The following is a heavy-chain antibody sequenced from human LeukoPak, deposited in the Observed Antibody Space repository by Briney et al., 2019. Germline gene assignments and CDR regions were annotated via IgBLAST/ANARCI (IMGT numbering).Heavy chain of an antibody. CDR2: ISSDGVTT. Sequence: EGSLRLSCSASGFTFSSYAMHWVRQAPGKGLEYVSAISSDGVTTYYADSVKGRFTISRDNSKNTLYLQMSSLRAEDTAVYYCVKAMATYGYRVPFDYWGQGTLVTVSS. CDR1: GFTFSSYA. J-gene: IGHJ4*02. D-gene: IGHD5-18*01. V-gene: IGHV3-64D*09. CDR3: VKAMATYGYRVPFDY.